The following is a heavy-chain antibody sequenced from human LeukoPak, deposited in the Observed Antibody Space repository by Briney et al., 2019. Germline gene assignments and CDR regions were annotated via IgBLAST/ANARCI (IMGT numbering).Heavy chain of an antibody. CDR2: IYHSGGTT. Sequence: SETLSLTCTVSGYSSSSGYYWGWIRQSPGKGLEWIGSIYHSGGTTYYNPSLKSRVTISLDTSKNQFSLKLSSVTAADTAVYYCARAPSEYYYDSSGYFFYLGYWGQGTLVTVSS. V-gene: IGHV4-38-2*02. CDR3: ARAPSEYYYDSSGYFFYLGY. CDR1: GYSSSSGYY. D-gene: IGHD3-22*01. J-gene: IGHJ4*02.